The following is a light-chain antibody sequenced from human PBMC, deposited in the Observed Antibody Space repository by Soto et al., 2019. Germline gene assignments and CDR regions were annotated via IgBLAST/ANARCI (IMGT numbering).Light chain of an antibody. J-gene: IGKJ5*01. CDR1: ESLLDSSNDYNY. V-gene: IGKV4-1*01. CDR2: WAS. Sequence: DIVMTQSPDSLALSLGETATVNCKSSESLLDSSNDYNYLSWYQQKPGQPPKXLIYWASTRESGVPERFSGSGSGTDFTLTISSLQAEDVAVYYCQQVYSSTITFGRGTRLEIK. CDR3: QQVYSSTIT.